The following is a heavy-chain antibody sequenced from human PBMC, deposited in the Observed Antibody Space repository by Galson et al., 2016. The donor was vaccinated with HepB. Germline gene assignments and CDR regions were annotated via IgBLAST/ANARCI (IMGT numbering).Heavy chain of an antibody. J-gene: IGHJ4*02. V-gene: IGHV6-1*01. D-gene: IGHD1-1*01. Sequence: AISGDSVSSYTGVWNWIRQSPSRGLEWLGRTYYRSQWYYHYAESVKSRITINPDTSKNQFSLHLNSVTPEDTAVYYCARDSPGNSFFDYWGQGILVTVSS. CDR2: TYYRSQWYY. CDR1: GDSVSSYTGV. CDR3: ARDSPGNSFFDY.